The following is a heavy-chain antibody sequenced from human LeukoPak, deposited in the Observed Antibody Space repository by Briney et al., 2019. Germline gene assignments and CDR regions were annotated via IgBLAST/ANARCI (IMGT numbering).Heavy chain of an antibody. Sequence: PGGSLRLSCAASGFTFSSYWMSWVRQAPGKGLEWVASIQQDGSEKYYVDSVKGRLTISRDNAKNSLYLQMNSLRAEDTAVYYCPRDSGPFDYWGQGTLVTVSS. V-gene: IGHV3-7*01. CDR2: IQQDGSEK. J-gene: IGHJ4*02. CDR1: GFTFSSYW. CDR3: PRDSGPFDY.